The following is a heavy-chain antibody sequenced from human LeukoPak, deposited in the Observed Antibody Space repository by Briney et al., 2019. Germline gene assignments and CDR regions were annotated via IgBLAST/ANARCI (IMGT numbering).Heavy chain of an antibody. CDR1: GGTFSSYA. Sequence: SVKVSCKASGGTFSSYAISWVRQAPGQGLEWMGGIIPIFGTANYAQKFQGRVTITADKSTSTAYMELSSLRSEDTAVYYCARDWGSHNYDILTGGYFDYWGQGTLVTVPS. D-gene: IGHD3-9*01. CDR2: IIPIFGTA. J-gene: IGHJ4*02. V-gene: IGHV1-69*06. CDR3: ARDWGSHNYDILTGGYFDY.